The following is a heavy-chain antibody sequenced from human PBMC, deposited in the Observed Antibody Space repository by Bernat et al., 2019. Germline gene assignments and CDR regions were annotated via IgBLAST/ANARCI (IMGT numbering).Heavy chain of an antibody. J-gene: IGHJ4*02. CDR1: GFTFSSYA. V-gene: IGHV3-23*01. CDR2: IRGSGGST. Sequence: EVQLLESGGGLVQPGGSLRLSCAASGFTFSSYAMSWVRQAPGKGLEWVSAIRGSGGSTYYADSVKGRFTISRDNSKNTLYLQLNSLRAEDTAVYYCAKDAVAGTGGGPNFDYWGQGTLVTVSS. CDR3: AKDAVAGTGGGPNFDY. D-gene: IGHD6-19*01.